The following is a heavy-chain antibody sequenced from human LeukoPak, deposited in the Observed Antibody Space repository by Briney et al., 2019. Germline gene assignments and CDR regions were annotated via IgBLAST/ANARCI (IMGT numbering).Heavy chain of an antibody. D-gene: IGHD3-10*01. CDR2: IYYSGST. V-gene: IGHV4-39*01. J-gene: IGHJ4*02. CDR3: ARKLSSSGSYPMDY. CDR1: GGSISSSSYY. Sequence: SETLSLTCTVSGGSISSSSYYWGWLRQPPGKGLEWIGSIYYSGSTYYNPSLKSPVTISVDTSKNQFSLKLSSVTAADTAVYYCARKLSSSGSYPMDYWGQGTLVTVSS.